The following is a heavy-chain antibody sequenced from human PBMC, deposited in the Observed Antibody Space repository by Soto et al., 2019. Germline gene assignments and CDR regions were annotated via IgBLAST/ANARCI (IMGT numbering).Heavy chain of an antibody. V-gene: IGHV4-31*03. D-gene: IGHD3-22*01. CDR1: GGSISSGGYY. J-gene: IGHJ4*02. CDR2: IYYSGST. Sequence: QVQLQESGPGLVKPSQTLSLTCTVSGGSISSGGYYWSWIRQHPGKGLEWIGYIYYSGSTYYNPSRKSRVTISVDTSKNQFSLKLSSVTAADTAVYYCARDRGGYYHIDYWGQGTLVTVSS. CDR3: ARDRGGYYHIDY.